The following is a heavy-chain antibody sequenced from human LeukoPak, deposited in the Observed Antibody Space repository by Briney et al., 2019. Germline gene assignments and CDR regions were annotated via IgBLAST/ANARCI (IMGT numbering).Heavy chain of an antibody. CDR1: GFTLSSYA. CDR2: ISGSGGST. D-gene: IGHD1-26*01. CDR3: AKVVKWELLDRYDY. V-gene: IGHV3-23*01. Sequence: GGSLRLSCAASGFTLSSYAMSWVRQAPGKGLEWVSAISGSGGSTYYADSVKGRFTISRDNSKNTLYLQMNSLRAEDTAVYYCAKVVKWELLDRYDYWGQGTLVTVSS. J-gene: IGHJ4*02.